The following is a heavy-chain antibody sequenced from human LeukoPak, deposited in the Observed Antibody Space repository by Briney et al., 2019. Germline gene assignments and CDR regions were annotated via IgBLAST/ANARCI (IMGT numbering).Heavy chain of an antibody. Sequence: ASVKVSCKASGYTFTDYYLHWVRQAPGHGLEWMGWINPKTGVTKYALNFQGRVTMTRDTSISTAYMEVSRLRSDDTAVFYCARDLAMYSPDLDYWGQGTLVTVSS. CDR2: INPKTGVT. V-gene: IGHV1-2*02. D-gene: IGHD1-26*01. CDR3: ARDLAMYSPDLDY. CDR1: GYTFTDYY. J-gene: IGHJ4*02.